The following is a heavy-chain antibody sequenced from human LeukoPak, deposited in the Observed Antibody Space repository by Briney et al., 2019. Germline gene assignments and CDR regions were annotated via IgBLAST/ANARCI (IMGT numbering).Heavy chain of an antibody. V-gene: IGHV4-39*01. D-gene: IGHD6-13*01. J-gene: IGHJ4*02. CDR3: ARHRGYSSSLLPHFDY. CDR1: GGSISSSSYY. CDR2: IYYSGST. Sequence: PSETLSLTCTVSGGSISSSSYYWGWIRQPPGKGLEWIGSIYYSGSTYYNPSLKSRVTISVDTSKNQFSLKLSSVTAADTAVYYCARHRGYSSSLLPHFDYWGQGTLVTVSS.